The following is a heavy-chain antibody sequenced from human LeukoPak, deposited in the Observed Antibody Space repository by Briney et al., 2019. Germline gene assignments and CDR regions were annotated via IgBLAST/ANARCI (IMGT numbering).Heavy chain of an antibody. CDR1: GFTFSSHS. CDR2: ISSSSSYI. Sequence: GGSLRLSCAASGFTFSSHSMNWVRQAPGKGLEWVSSISSSSSYIYYADSVKGRFTISRDNAKNSLYLQMNSLRAEDTAVYYCAREGNYYDSSGYYPYWYFDLWGRGTLVTVSS. V-gene: IGHV3-21*01. J-gene: IGHJ2*01. D-gene: IGHD3-22*01. CDR3: AREGNYYDSSGYYPYWYFDL.